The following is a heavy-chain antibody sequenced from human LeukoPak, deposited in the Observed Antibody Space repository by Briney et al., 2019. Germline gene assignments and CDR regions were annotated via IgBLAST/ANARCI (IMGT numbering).Heavy chain of an antibody. Sequence: GGSLRLPCAASGFTLSSYGMHWVRQAPGKGLEWVADIWYDGSKKYYADSVKGRFTISRDNSKNTLYLQMNSLRAEDTAIYYCARDVYRVDAWGQGTLVTVSS. J-gene: IGHJ5*02. CDR1: GFTLSSYG. CDR3: ARDVYRVDA. CDR2: IWYDGSKK. V-gene: IGHV3-33*01. D-gene: IGHD5/OR15-5a*01.